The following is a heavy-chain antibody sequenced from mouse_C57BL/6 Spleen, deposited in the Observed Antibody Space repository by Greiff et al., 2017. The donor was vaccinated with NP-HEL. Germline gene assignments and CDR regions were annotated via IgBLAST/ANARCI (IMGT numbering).Heavy chain of an antibody. Sequence: VQLQQPGAELVKPGASVKLSCKASGYTFTSYWMQWVKQRPGQGLEWIGEIDPSDSYTNYNQKFKGKATLTVDTSSSTAYMQLSSLTSEDSAVYYCARYMSNFYAMDYWGQGTSVTVSS. J-gene: IGHJ4*01. CDR3: ARYMSNFYAMDY. CDR2: IDPSDSYT. D-gene: IGHD2-5*01. CDR1: GYTFTSYW. V-gene: IGHV1-50*01.